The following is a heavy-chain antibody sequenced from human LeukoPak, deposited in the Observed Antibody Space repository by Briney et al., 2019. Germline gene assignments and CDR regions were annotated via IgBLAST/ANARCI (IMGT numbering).Heavy chain of an antibody. CDR1: GYTFTGYH. V-gene: IGHV1-2*02. D-gene: IGHD1-26*01. CDR2: INPNSGGT. J-gene: IGHJ3*02. CDR3: ARVIFQWELLRWDAFDI. Sequence: GASVKVSCKASGYTFTGYHMHWVRQAPGQGLEWMGWINPNSGGTNYAQKLQGRVTMTTDTSTSTAYMELRSLRSDDTAVYYCARVIFQWELLRWDAFDIWGQGTMVTVSS.